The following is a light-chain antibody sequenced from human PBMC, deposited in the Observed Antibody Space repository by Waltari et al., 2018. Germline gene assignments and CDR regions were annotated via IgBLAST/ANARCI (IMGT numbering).Light chain of an antibody. CDR1: SSHNRAGSC. V-gene: IGLV1-40*01. J-gene: IGLJ1*01. CDR3: QSYDSSLRCFYV. Sequence: QSVLAQAPSPSGAPGPRVPISCPGDSSHNRAGSCLQWDPEFPGTAPKPLIYDNTNRPSGVPARFSVSKSGTSASLAITGLQAEDEADYYCQSYDSSLRCFYVFGTGTKVTV. CDR2: DNT.